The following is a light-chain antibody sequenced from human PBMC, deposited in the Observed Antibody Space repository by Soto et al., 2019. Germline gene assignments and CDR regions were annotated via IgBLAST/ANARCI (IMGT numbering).Light chain of an antibody. V-gene: IGLV2-8*01. J-gene: IGLJ1*01. CDR3: SSYAGSNNPYV. CDR1: ISDVGGYNY. Sequence: QSALTQPPSASGSPGQSVTISCTGTISDVGGYNYVSWYQQHPGKAPKLMIYEVSKRPSGVPDRFSGSKSGNTASLTVSGLQAEDEADYYCSSYAGSNNPYVFGTGTKLTVL. CDR2: EVS.